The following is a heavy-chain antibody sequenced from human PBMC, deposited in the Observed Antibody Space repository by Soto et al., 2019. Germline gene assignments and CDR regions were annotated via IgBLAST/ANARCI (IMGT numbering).Heavy chain of an antibody. CDR2: ISSNSIFI. J-gene: IGHJ5*01. V-gene: IGHV3-21*01. CDR1: GFTFNTYS. Sequence: GGSLRLSCAASGFTFNTYSMNWVRQAPGKGLEWVSFISSNSIFIYYADSVKGRFTISRDNAKNAVYLQMNSLRVEDTAVYYCVRFNYCSSSSCSLFDFWGQGSPVTVSS. D-gene: IGHD2-15*01. CDR3: VRFNYCSSSSCSLFDF.